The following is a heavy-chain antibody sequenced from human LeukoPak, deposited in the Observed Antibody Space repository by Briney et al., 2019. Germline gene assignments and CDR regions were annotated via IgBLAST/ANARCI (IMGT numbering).Heavy chain of an antibody. D-gene: IGHD4-23*01. CDR1: GGSISSGSYY. V-gene: IGHV4-61*01. CDR2: IYYSGST. J-gene: IGHJ2*01. Sequence: SETLSLTCTVSGGSISSGSYYWSWIRQPPGKGLEWIGYIYYSGSTNYNPSLKSRVTISVDTSKNQFSLKLSSVTAADTAVYYCARTHGGTYPPFDLWGRGTLVTVSS. CDR3: ARTHGGTYPPFDL.